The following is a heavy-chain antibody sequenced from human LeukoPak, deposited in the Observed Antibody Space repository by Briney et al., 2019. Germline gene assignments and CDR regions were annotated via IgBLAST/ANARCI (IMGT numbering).Heavy chain of an antibody. CDR3: AREGRSSTPGY. CDR1: GGSFSGYY. Sequence: PSETLSLTCAVYGGSFSGYYWSWIRQPPGKGLEWIGEINHSGSTNYNPSLKSRVTISVDTSKNQFSLRLTSVTAADTALYFCAREGRSSTPGYWGQGTLVTVSS. J-gene: IGHJ4*02. CDR2: INHSGST. D-gene: IGHD2-15*01. V-gene: IGHV4-34*01.